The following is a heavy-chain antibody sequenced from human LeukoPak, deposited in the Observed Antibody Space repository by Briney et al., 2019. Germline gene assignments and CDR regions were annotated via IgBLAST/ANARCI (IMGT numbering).Heavy chain of an antibody. CDR3: AKGAGGFSYYNWFDP. CDR2: IYYSGTT. CDR1: GGSISSSPYY. D-gene: IGHD5-18*01. Sequence: SETLSLTCTVSGGSISSSPYYWGWIRRPPGKGLEWIGSIYYSGTTHYSPSLESRVTISVDTSKNQFSLKLASVTAADTAIYYCAKGAGGFSYYNWFDPWGQGTLVTVSS. J-gene: IGHJ5*02. V-gene: IGHV4-39*07.